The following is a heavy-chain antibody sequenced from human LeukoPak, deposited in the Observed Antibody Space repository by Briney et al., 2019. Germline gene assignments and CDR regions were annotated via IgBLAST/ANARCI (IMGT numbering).Heavy chain of an antibody. J-gene: IGHJ6*03. V-gene: IGHV3-23*01. CDR2: ISGSGGST. CDR3: GGSAAHYYYMDV. CDR1: GLTFSSYA. Sequence: PGGCLRLSCAASGLTFSSYAMSWVRQAPGRGVEWVSAISGSGGSTYYADSVKGRFTISRDNPKNTLYLQMNSLRAEDTAVYYCGGSAAHYYYMDVWGKGTTVTVSS. D-gene: IGHD2-2*01.